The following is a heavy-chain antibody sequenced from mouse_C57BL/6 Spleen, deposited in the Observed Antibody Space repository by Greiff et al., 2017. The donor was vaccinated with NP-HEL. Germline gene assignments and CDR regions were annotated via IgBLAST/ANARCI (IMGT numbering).Heavy chain of an antibody. J-gene: IGHJ2*01. CDR2: ISDGGSYT. D-gene: IGHD1-1*01. Sequence: EVMLVESGGGLVKPGGSLKLSCAASGFTFSSYAMSWVRQTPEKRLEWVATISDGGSYTYYPDNVKGRFTISRDNAKNNLYLQMSHLKSEDTAMYYCARERITTVVATSYYFDYWGQGTTLTVSS. CDR1: GFTFSSYA. CDR3: ARERITTVVATSYYFDY. V-gene: IGHV5-4*01.